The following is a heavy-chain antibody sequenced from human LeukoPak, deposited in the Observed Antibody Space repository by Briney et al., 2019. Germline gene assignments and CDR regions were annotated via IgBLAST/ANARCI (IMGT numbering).Heavy chain of an antibody. J-gene: IGHJ4*02. Sequence: SETLSLTCTVSGGSISSYYWSWIRQPPGRGLEWIGYIYTSGSTNYNPSLKSRVTISVDTSKNQFSLKLSSVTAADTAVYYCARHSYNTWQLDYWGQGTLVTVSS. V-gene: IGHV4-4*09. CDR2: IYTSGST. CDR3: ARHSYNTWQLDY. D-gene: IGHD3-10*01. CDR1: GGSISSYY.